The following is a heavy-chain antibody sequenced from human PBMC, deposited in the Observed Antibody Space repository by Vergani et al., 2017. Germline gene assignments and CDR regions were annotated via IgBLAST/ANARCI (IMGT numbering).Heavy chain of an antibody. D-gene: IGHD5-24*01. CDR3: ARDLDGYNDY. Sequence: QVQLVQSGAEVKKPGSSVKVSCKASGGTFSSYAISWVRQAPGQGLEWMGRIIPILGIANYAQKFQGRVTITADKSTSTAYMELSSLRSEDTAVYCCARDLDGYNDYWGQGTLVTVSS. V-gene: IGHV1-69*04. CDR2: IIPILGIA. CDR1: GGTFSSYA. J-gene: IGHJ4*02.